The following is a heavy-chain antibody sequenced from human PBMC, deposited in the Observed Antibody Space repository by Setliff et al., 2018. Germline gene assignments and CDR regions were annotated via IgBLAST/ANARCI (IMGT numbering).Heavy chain of an antibody. CDR2: ISSSGSTI. V-gene: IGHV3-48*03. CDR3: ARDQGSYGYRAFDS. D-gene: IGHD3-16*01. Sequence: GGSLRLSCAASGFTFSSYEMNWVRQAPGKGLEWVSYISSSGSTIYYADSVKGRFTISRDNAKNSLFLQLNSLRAEDTAVYYCARDQGSYGYRAFDSWGQGALVTVSS. J-gene: IGHJ4*02. CDR1: GFTFSSYE.